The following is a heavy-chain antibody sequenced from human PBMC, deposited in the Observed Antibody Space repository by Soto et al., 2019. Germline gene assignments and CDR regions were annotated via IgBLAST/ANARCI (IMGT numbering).Heavy chain of an antibody. J-gene: IGHJ6*02. Sequence: GGSLRLSCAASGFTFSSYWMHWVRQAPGKGLVWVSRINSDGSSTSYADSVKGRFTISRDNAKNTLYLQMNSLRAEDTAVYYCARSFEGGGYCSGGSCYWNYYYGMDVWGQGTTVTVSS. D-gene: IGHD2-15*01. CDR3: ARSFEGGGYCSGGSCYWNYYYGMDV. V-gene: IGHV3-74*01. CDR2: INSDGSST. CDR1: GFTFSSYW.